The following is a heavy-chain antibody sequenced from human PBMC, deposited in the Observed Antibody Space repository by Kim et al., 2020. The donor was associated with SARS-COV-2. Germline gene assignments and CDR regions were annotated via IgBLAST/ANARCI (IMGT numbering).Heavy chain of an antibody. CDR1: GGSISSSNW. D-gene: IGHD3-22*01. Sequence: SETLSLTCAVSGGSISSSNWWSWVRQPPGKGLEWIGEIYHSGSTNYNPSLKSRVTISVDKSKNQFSLKLSSVTAADTAVYYCARLGGITMIVHRLYGMDVWGQGTTVTVSS. CDR2: IYHSGST. V-gene: IGHV4-4*02. J-gene: IGHJ6*02. CDR3: ARLGGITMIVHRLYGMDV.